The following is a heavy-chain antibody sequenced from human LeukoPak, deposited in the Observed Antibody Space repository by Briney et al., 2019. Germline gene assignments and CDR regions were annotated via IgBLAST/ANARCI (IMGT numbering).Heavy chain of an antibody. CDR1: GFTFSSYG. Sequence: GGSLRLSCAASGFTFSSYGMHWVRQAPGKGLEWVAFIRYDGSHKYYADSVKGRFTISRDNSKNTLYLQMNSLRAEDTAVYYCASAIQGNWGQGTLVTVSS. V-gene: IGHV3-30*02. J-gene: IGHJ4*02. CDR3: ASAIQGN. CDR2: IRYDGSHK.